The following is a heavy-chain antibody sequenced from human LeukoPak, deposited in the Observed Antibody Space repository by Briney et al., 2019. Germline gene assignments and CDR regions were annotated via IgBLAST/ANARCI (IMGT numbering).Heavy chain of an antibody. D-gene: IGHD6-13*01. Sequence: ASVKVSCKASGYTFTSYDINWVRQATGQGLEWMGWMNPNSGNTGYAQKFQGRVTMTRNTSISTAYMELSSLRSEDTDVYYCASVTGYSSSPGDYWGQGTLVTVSS. CDR1: GYTFTSYD. V-gene: IGHV1-8*01. CDR2: MNPNSGNT. CDR3: ASVTGYSSSPGDY. J-gene: IGHJ4*02.